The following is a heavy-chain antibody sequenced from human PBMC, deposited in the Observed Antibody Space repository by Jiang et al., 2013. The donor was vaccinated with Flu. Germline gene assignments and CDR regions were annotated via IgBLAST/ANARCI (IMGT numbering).Heavy chain of an antibody. Sequence: VQLVESGGGLVQPGRSLRLSCAASGFTFDDYAMYWVRQAPGKGLEWVSGLSWHSGNIAYADSVKGRFTISRDNAKNSLYLQMNSLRVEDTALYYCAKDRVGDSKSFDQWGQGTLVTVSS. V-gene: IGHV3-9*01. CDR2: LSWHSGNI. CDR3: AKDRVGDSKSFDQ. D-gene: IGHD4-11*01. J-gene: IGHJ4*02. CDR1: GFTFDDYA.